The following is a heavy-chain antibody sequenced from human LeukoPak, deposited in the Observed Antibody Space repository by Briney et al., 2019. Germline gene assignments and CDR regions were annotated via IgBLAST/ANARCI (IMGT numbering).Heavy chain of an antibody. J-gene: IGHJ4*02. CDR1: GFTLSSYA. V-gene: IGHV3-23*01. D-gene: IGHD2-2*01. Sequence: GESLRLSCVASGFTLSSYAMNWVCQAPGTGLEWVSGSGSGGSTNYTDSVKGRFTISRDSSKNTLFLQMNSLGVEDTAVYYCARDRCSRTNCYLFDYWGQGSLVTVSS. CDR2: SGSGGST. CDR3: ARDRCSRTNCYLFDY.